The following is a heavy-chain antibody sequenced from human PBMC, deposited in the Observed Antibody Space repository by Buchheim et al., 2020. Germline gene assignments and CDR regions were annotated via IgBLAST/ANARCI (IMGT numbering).Heavy chain of an antibody. J-gene: IGHJ4*02. CDR2: IYYSGST. V-gene: IGHV4-39*01. D-gene: IGHD6-13*01. CDR3: APELAAAGNYFDY. CDR1: GGSISSSSYY. Sequence: QLQLQESGPGLVKPSATLSLTCTVSGGSISSSSYYWGWIRQPPGKGLAWIGSIYYSGSTYYNPSLKSRVTISADTSKNPFSLKLSSVTAEDTAVYYCAPELAAAGNYFDYWGQGTL.